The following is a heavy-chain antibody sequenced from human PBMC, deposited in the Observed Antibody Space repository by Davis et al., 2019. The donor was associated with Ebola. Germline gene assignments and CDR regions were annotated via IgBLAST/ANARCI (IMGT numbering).Heavy chain of an antibody. V-gene: IGHV3-30-3*01. CDR3: AREGYSSPLDAFDI. CDR2: ISYDGSNK. J-gene: IGHJ3*02. D-gene: IGHD6-13*01. Sequence: GESLKISCAASGFTFSSYAMHWVRQAPGKGLEWVAVISYDGSNKYYADSVKGRFTISRDNSKNTLYLQMNSLRAGDTAVYYCAREGYSSPLDAFDIWGQGAMVTVSS. CDR1: GFTFSSYA.